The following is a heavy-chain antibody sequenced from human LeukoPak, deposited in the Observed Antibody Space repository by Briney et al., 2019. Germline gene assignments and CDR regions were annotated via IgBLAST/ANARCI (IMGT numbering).Heavy chain of an antibody. CDR1: GYTFIVHY. CDR3: ARTRTGKPDF. CDR2: VNPSSGGT. Sequence: ASVKVSCKASGYTFIVHYIHWVRQAPGQGLEWMGWVNPSSGGTNYAQKFQDRVTMTSDTSINTAYMELSSLRSDDTAVYYCARTRTGKPDFWGQGTLVTVSS. D-gene: IGHD1-14*01. V-gene: IGHV1-2*02. J-gene: IGHJ4*02.